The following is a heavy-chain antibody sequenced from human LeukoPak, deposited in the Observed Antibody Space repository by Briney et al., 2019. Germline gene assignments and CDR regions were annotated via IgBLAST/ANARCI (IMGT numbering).Heavy chain of an antibody. Sequence: SQTLSLTCTVSGGSISSGGYYWSWIRQHPGKGLEWIGYIYYSGSTYYNPSLKSRVTISVDTSKNQFSLKLSSVTAADTAVYYCARDRSRGWSFDAFDIWGQGTMVTVSS. CDR3: ARDRSRGWSFDAFDI. J-gene: IGHJ3*02. V-gene: IGHV4-31*03. CDR2: IYYSGST. D-gene: IGHD6-19*01. CDR1: GGSISSGGYY.